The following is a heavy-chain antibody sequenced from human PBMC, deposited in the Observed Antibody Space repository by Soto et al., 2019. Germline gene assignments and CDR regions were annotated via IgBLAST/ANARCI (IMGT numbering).Heavy chain of an antibody. CDR2: ISGSGGST. V-gene: IGHV3-23*01. Sequence: GGSLRLSCAASGFTFSSYAMSWVRQAPGKGLEWVSAISGSGGSTYYADSVKGRFTISRDNSKNTLYLQMNSLRAEDTAVYYCAKDLKSGYYYGMDAWGQGTTVTVSS. CDR1: GFTFSSYA. J-gene: IGHJ6*02. CDR3: AKDLKSGYYYGMDA.